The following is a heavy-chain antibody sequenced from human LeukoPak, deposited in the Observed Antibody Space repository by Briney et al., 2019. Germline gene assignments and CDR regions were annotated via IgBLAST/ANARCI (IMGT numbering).Heavy chain of an antibody. CDR2: ISGSGGST. V-gene: IGHV3-23*01. D-gene: IGHD1-20*01. CDR3: AKVKWKLIGYFDY. Sequence: HPGGSLRLSCAASGFTFSSYAMSWVRQAPGKGLEWVSAISGSGGSTYYADSVKGRFTISRDNSKNTLYLQMNSLRAEDTAVYFCAKVKWKLIGYFDYWGQGTLVTVSS. CDR1: GFTFSSYA. J-gene: IGHJ4*02.